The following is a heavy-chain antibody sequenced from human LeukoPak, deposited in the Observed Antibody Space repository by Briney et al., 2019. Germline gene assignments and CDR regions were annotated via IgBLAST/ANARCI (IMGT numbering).Heavy chain of an antibody. CDR1: GYTFTGYY. V-gene: IGHV1-2*02. CDR3: ARDTPGVDTPMVYYYYYGMDV. D-gene: IGHD5-18*01. Sequence: ASVKVSCKASGYTFTGYYMHWVRQAPGQGLEWMGWINPNSGGTNYAQKFQGRVTMTRDTSISTAYMELSRLRSDDTAVYYCARDTPGVDTPMVYYYYYGMDVWGQGTTVTVSS. J-gene: IGHJ6*02. CDR2: INPNSGGT.